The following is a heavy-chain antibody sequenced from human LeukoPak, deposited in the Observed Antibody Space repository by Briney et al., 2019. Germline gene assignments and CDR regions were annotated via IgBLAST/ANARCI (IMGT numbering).Heavy chain of an antibody. J-gene: IGHJ5*02. Sequence: SVKVSCKASGGPFSSYAISWLRQAPGQGLEWMGGIIPIFGTANYAQKFQGRVTITTDESTSTAYMELSSLRSEDTAVYYCARVFWSGYYNYNWFDPWGQGTLVTVSS. CDR3: ARVFWSGYYNYNWFDP. CDR1: GGPFSSYA. D-gene: IGHD3-3*01. V-gene: IGHV1-69*05. CDR2: IIPIFGTA.